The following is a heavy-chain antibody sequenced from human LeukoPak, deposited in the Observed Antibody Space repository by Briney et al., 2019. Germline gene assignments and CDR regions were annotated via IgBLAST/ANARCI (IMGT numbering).Heavy chain of an antibody. V-gene: IGHV3-7*01. J-gene: IGHJ3*02. D-gene: IGHD1-26*01. Sequence: GGPLRLSCAASAFTFSSYWMTWVRQAPGKGLEWVASIKKDGSENYYVDSVKGRFTISRDNSKNSLYLQMNSLRAEDTAVYYCAREGYTSIVGALDAFDIWGQGTMVTVSS. CDR1: AFTFSSYW. CDR2: IKKDGSEN. CDR3: AREGYTSIVGALDAFDI.